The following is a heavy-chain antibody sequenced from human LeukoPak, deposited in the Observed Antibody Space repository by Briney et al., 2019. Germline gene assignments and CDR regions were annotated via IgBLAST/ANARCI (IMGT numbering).Heavy chain of an antibody. CDR1: GFTFSDLY. Sequence: GSPRLSCAASGFTFSDLYISWVRQAPGKGPQWLSYISPTDYTNYADSVKGRFTISRDNAKTSMYLQMNSLRVEDTAVYFCARGTEYNYDPFDDWGQGTLVTVSS. CDR3: ARGTEYNYDPFDD. D-gene: IGHD5-18*01. CDR2: ISPTDYT. V-gene: IGHV3-11*06. J-gene: IGHJ4*02.